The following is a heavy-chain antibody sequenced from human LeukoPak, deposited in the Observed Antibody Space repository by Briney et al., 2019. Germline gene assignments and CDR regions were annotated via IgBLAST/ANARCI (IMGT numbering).Heavy chain of an antibody. D-gene: IGHD3/OR15-3a*01. Sequence: PSQTLSLTCTVSGGSISSGSYYWSWIRQPPGKGLEWIGSIYYSGNTYYNASLKSQVSISIDTSKNQFSLRLTSVTAADTAVYYCARQTGSGLFILPGGQGTLVTVSS. CDR1: GGSISSGSYY. CDR3: ARQTGSGLFILP. V-gene: IGHV4-39*01. CDR2: IYYSGNT. J-gene: IGHJ4*02.